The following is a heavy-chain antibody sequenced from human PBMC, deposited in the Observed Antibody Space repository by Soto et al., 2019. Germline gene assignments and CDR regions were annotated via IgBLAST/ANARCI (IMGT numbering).Heavy chain of an antibody. CDR1: GGSISSYY. Sequence: SETLSLTCTVSGGSISSYYWSWIRQPPGKGLEWIGYIYYSGSTNYNPSLKSRVTISVDTSKNQFSLKLSSVTAADTAVYYCARGHCSGGSCVGIEGPNNWFDPWGQGTLVTVSS. V-gene: IGHV4-59*01. J-gene: IGHJ5*02. CDR3: ARGHCSGGSCVGIEGPNNWFDP. D-gene: IGHD2-15*01. CDR2: IYYSGST.